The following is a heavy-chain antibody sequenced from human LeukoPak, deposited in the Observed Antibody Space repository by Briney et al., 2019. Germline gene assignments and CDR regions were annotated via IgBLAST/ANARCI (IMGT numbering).Heavy chain of an antibody. Sequence: GSLLLSCAASGFTFSSYEMNWVRQAPGKGLEWVSFITGSGTIIYYADSVKGRFTISRDNAKNSLYLQMNSLRAECAAVYYCARAGERFFDFWGQGTLVTVSS. CDR3: ARAGERFFDF. CDR1: GFTFSSYE. J-gene: IGHJ4*02. V-gene: IGHV3-48*03. D-gene: IGHD7-27*01. CDR2: ITGSGTII.